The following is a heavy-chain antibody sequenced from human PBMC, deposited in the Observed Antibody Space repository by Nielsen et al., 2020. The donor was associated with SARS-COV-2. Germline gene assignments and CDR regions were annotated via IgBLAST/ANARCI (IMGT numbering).Heavy chain of an antibody. J-gene: IGHJ5*02. CDR1: GFTFSNFA. D-gene: IGHD2-8*02. V-gene: IGHV3-30*18. CDR3: AKGRYMSYTTGFDP. Sequence: GESLKISCAASGFTFSNFAMHWVRQTPGKGLEWVAVISYDGSKEYYSDSFKGRFTISRDNSKNTIYLQMNSLRPDDAALYYCAKGRYMSYTTGFDPWGQGTLVTVSS. CDR2: ISYDGSKE.